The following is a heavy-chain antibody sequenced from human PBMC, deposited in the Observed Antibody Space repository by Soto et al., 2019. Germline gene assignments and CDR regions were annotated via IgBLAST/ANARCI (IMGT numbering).Heavy chain of an antibody. J-gene: IGHJ4*02. D-gene: IGHD5-18*01. V-gene: IGHV3-74*01. CDR1: GFTFSSYW. CDR2: INSDGSTT. Sequence: GGSLRLSCAASGFTFSSYWMLWVRQAPGKGLVWVSRINSDGSTTSYADSVKGRFTISRDNAKNTLYLQMNSLRAEDTAVYYCARVNPGYSYVNYWGKGTLVTVSS. CDR3: ARVNPGYSYVNY.